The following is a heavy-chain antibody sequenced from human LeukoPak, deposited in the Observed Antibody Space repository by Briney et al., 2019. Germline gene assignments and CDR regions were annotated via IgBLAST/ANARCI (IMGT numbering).Heavy chain of an antibody. D-gene: IGHD5-24*01. CDR2: IYRDDST. J-gene: IGHJ4*02. Sequence: GGSLRLSCAASGFTVSNNYMSWIRQAPGKGLEGVSVIYRDDSTYYADSVKGRFTISRDNSKNTLYLQMNSLRAEDTAVYYCARHRDGYSLDFFDYWGQGTLVTVSS. CDR3: ARHRDGYSLDFFDY. CDR1: GFTVSNNY. V-gene: IGHV3-53*01.